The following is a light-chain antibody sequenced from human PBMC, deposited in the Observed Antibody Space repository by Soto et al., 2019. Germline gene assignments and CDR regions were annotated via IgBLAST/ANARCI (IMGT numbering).Light chain of an antibody. Sequence: EIVMTQSPATLSVSPGERATLSCRASQSVSSNLAWYQQKLGQAPRLLIYGASTRATGIPARFSGSRSGTEFTLTISSLRSEDFAVYYCQQYNNWLTFGQGTKV. CDR1: QSVSSN. CDR3: QQYNNWLT. V-gene: IGKV3-15*01. J-gene: IGKJ1*01. CDR2: GAS.